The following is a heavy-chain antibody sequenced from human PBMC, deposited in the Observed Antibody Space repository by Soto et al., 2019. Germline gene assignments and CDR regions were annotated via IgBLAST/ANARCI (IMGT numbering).Heavy chain of an antibody. J-gene: IGHJ4*02. CDR3: AWEVQVHTPAFVY. CDR2: ISPMFGAA. D-gene: IGHD3-10*01. CDR1: GGTFNTYA. V-gene: IGHV1-69*19. Sequence: QVQLVQSGAEMKKPGSSVKVSCQSSGGTFNTYAMNWVRQAPGQGPEWMGDISPMFGAANYAPKFQGRVTITADESTGTSYMQLSSLTSEDTALYFCAWEVQVHTPAFVYWGQGNLVTVSS.